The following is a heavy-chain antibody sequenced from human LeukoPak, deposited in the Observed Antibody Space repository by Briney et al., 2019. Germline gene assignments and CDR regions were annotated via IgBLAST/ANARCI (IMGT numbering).Heavy chain of an antibody. CDR3: ARLGGERTWGLTVVSY. D-gene: IGHD4-23*01. Sequence: SQTLSLTCAISGDSVSSSSAAWNWIRQSPSRGLEWLGRTYYRSKWLYEYAVSVKSRITVNPDTSKNQFSLQLNSVTPEDTAVYYCARLGGERTWGLTVVSYWGQGTLATVSS. V-gene: IGHV6-1*01. J-gene: IGHJ4*02. CDR1: GDSVSSSSAA. CDR2: TYYRSKWLY.